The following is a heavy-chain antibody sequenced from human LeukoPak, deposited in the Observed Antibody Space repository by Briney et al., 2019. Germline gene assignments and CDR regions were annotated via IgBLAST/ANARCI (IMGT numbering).Heavy chain of an antibody. J-gene: IGHJ4*02. V-gene: IGHV3-74*01. CDR2: INSARSST. CDR3: AKSKGSGCVWDY. D-gene: IGHD5-12*01. CDR1: GFTRSSYW. Sequence: GGSLLLTCGASGFTRSSYWLHWFRQAPGKGLVWVSRINSARSSTSYADSVNGRFTISRDNAKNTLYLQKNSLRAEDTAVYYCAKSKGSGCVWDYWGQGTLVTVSS.